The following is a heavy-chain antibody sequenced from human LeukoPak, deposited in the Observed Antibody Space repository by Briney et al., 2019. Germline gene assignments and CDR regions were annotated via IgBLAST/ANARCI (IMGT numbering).Heavy chain of an antibody. CDR1: GGSISSYY. J-gene: IGHJ5*02. V-gene: IGHV4-59*08. CDR2: IYYSGST. CDR3: ARLPDP. Sequence: PSETLSLTCTVSGGSISSYYWSWIRQPPGKGLEWIGYIYYSGSTNYNPSLKSRVTISVDTSKNQFSLKLTSVTASDTAVYYCARLPDPWGQGTLVTVSS.